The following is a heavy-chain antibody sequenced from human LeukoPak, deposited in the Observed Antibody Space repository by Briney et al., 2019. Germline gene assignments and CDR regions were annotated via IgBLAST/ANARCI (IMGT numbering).Heavy chain of an antibody. Sequence: PSETLSLTCTVSGGSIVSYYWSWIRQPAGKGLEWIGRMYTSGTTKYNPSLKSRVTMSVDTSNNQFSLKVSSVTAADTAVYYCARDQGSYYGVDVWGQGTTVTVSS. J-gene: IGHJ6*02. CDR1: GGSIVSYY. CDR2: MYTSGTT. V-gene: IGHV4-4*07. CDR3: ARDQGSYYGVDV.